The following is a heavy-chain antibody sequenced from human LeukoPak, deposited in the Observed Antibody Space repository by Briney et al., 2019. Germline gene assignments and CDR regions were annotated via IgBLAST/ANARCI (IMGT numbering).Heavy chain of an antibody. CDR3: TRARGGDY. Sequence: GGSLRLSCVASGFTFSNYWMNWVRQAPGKGLEWVANIKQDGSEKYYVDSVKGRFTISRDNAKNSLYLQMNSLRAEDTASYYCTRARGGDYWGQGTLVTVSS. CDR1: GFTFSNYW. D-gene: IGHD3-16*01. J-gene: IGHJ4*02. CDR2: IKQDGSEK. V-gene: IGHV3-7*01.